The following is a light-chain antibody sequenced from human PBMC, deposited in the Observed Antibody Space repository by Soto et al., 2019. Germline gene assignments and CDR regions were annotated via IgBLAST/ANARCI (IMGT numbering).Light chain of an antibody. Sequence: QSVLTQPPSVSAAPGQKVTISCSGSNSNIGKNFVSWYQQLPGTAPKLLIYDNDKRPSGIPDRFSGSRSGTSATLGITGLQTGDEADYYCAAWDSALSTGVFGGGTKVTVL. J-gene: IGLJ2*01. CDR3: AAWDSALSTGV. V-gene: IGLV1-51*01. CDR2: DND. CDR1: NSNIGKNF.